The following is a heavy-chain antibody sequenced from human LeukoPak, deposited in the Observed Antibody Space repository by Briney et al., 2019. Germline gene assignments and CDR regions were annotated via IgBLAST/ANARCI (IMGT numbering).Heavy chain of an antibody. J-gene: IGHJ3*02. Sequence: SETLCLTCTVFGGSISSRSYYWGWIRQPPGKGLEWVGSIYYSGSTYYNPSLKSRVTISVYTSKNQFSLKLSSVTAADTAVYYCARDLARDAFDIWGQGTMVTVSS. CDR1: GGSISSRSYY. V-gene: IGHV4-39*07. CDR2: IYYSGST. CDR3: ARDLARDAFDI.